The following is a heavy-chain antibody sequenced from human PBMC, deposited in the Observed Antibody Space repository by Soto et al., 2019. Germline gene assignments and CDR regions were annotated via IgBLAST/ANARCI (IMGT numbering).Heavy chain of an antibody. D-gene: IGHD5-12*01. CDR2: IYSGGGT. CDR3: PTQRGGYDRDFDY. CDR1: GFTVGSNY. J-gene: IGHJ4*02. Sequence: EVHLVESGGGLVQPGGSLRLSCAASGFTVGSNYMSWVRQAPGKGLEWVSVIYSGGGTYYADSVKGRFTISRDNSKNTLYLHMNSLRAEDTAVYYCPTQRGGYDRDFDYWGQGPLVSVSS. V-gene: IGHV3-66*01.